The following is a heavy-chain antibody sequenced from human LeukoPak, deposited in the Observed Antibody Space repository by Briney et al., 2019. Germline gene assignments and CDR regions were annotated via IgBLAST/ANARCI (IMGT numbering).Heavy chain of an antibody. Sequence: GGSLRLSCVASGFTFSTYEMTWVRQAPGKGLEWVSYISSSGLIVYYADSVKGRFTFSRDNAMNSLYLQMNSLRAEDTAVYYCARGGYGSETRGYSPTILESWGQGTLVTVPS. J-gene: IGHJ4*02. V-gene: IGHV3-48*03. CDR3: ARGGYGSETRGYSPTILES. D-gene: IGHD3-22*01. CDR1: GFTFSTYE. CDR2: ISSSGLIV.